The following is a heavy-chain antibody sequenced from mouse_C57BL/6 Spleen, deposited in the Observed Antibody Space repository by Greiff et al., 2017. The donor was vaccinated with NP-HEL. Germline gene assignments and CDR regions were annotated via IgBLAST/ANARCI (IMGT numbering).Heavy chain of an antibody. V-gene: IGHV5-4*03. J-gene: IGHJ2*01. CDR1: GFTFSSYA. CDR2: ISDGGSYT. CDR3: ARGEYYFDY. Sequence: DVKLVESGGGLVKPGGSLKLSCAASGFTFSSYAMSWVRQTPEKRLEWVATISDGGSYTYYPDNVKGRFTISRDNAKNNLYLQMSRLKSEDTAMYYCARGEYYFDYWGQGTTLTVSS.